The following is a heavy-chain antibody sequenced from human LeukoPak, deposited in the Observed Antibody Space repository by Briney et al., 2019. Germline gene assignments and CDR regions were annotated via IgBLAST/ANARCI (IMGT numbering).Heavy chain of an antibody. J-gene: IGHJ6*02. V-gene: IGHV3-7*01. CDR3: ARDLTPLIQLWPRSLDYNYGMDV. D-gene: IGHD5-24*01. CDR2: IKEDGREI. CDR1: GFPFSNYY. Sequence: GGSLRLSCADSGFPFSNYYMNWVRQAPGKGLEWVANIKEDGREIHYVDVVKGRFTISRDNANNSLYLQMNSLRAEDTAVYYCARDLTPLIQLWPRSLDYNYGMDVWGQGTTVTVSS.